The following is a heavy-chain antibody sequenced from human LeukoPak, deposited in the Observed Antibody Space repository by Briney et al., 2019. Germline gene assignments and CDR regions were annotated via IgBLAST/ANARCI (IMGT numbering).Heavy chain of an antibody. CDR2: INPNSGGT. CDR1: GYTFTGYY. V-gene: IGHV1-2*04. CDR3: ARFDYYDSSGTYLKAFDI. J-gene: IGHJ3*02. D-gene: IGHD3-22*01. Sequence: ASVKVSCKASGYTFTGYYMHWVRQAPGQGLEWMGWINPNSGGTNYAQKFQGWVTMTRDTSISTAYMELSRLRSDDTAVYYCARFDYYDSSGTYLKAFDIWGQGTMVTVSS.